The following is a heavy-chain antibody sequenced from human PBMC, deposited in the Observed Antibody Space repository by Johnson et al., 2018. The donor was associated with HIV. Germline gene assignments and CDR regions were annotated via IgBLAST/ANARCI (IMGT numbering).Heavy chain of an antibody. CDR2: ISYDGSNK. CDR1: GFTFSSYA. J-gene: IGHJ3*02. D-gene: IGHD6-6*01. Sequence: QVQLVESGGGVVQPGRSLRLSCAAPGFTFSSYAMHWVRQAPGKGLEWVAVISYDGSNKYYADSVKGRFTISRDNSKNTLYLQMNSLRAEDTAVYYCARDGSQLADAFDMWGLGTLVTVSS. V-gene: IGHV3-30-3*01. CDR3: ARDGSQLADAFDM.